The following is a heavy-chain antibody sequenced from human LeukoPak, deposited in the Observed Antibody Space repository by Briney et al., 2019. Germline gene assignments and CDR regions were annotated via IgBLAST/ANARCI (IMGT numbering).Heavy chain of an antibody. CDR1: GDTIGSTKW. D-gene: IGHD2/OR15-2a*01. CDR2: IHHSVGS. V-gene: IGHV4-4*02. Sequence: SGTLSLTCAVSGDTIGSTKWWSWVRQSPGKGLEWVGEIHHSVGSNYNPSLKSRATISLDKSNNQFSLSLRSVTAADTAAYYCARNDFYDMDVWGKGTTVTVSS. CDR3: ARNDFYDMDV. J-gene: IGHJ6*03.